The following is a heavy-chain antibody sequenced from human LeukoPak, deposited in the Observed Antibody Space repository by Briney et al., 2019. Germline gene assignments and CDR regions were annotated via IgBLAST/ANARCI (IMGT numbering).Heavy chain of an antibody. Sequence: PGGSLRLSCAASGFTFSNAWMSWVRQAPGKGLEWVGRIKSKTDGGTTDYAAPVKGRFTISRDNSKNTLYLQMNSLRAEDTAVYYCAKSTTVTQRGYFDYWGQGTLVTVSS. D-gene: IGHD4-17*01. CDR1: GFTFSNAW. CDR3: AKSTTVTQRGYFDY. J-gene: IGHJ4*02. V-gene: IGHV3-15*01. CDR2: IKSKTDGGTT.